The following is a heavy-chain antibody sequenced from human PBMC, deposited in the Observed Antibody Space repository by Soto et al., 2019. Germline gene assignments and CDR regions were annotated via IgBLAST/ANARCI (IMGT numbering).Heavy chain of an antibody. J-gene: IGHJ5*02. D-gene: IGHD3-22*01. Sequence: QVQLQESGPGLVKPSETLSLTCTVSGGSVSSGSYYWSWIRQPPGKGLEWIGYIYYSGSTNYNPPLQCRVTISVDTSKNQFSLKLSSVTAADTAVYYCARGTYYYDSSGYFSGWFDPWGQGTLVTVSS. V-gene: IGHV4-61*01. CDR3: ARGTYYYDSSGYFSGWFDP. CDR2: IYYSGST. CDR1: GGSVSSGSYY.